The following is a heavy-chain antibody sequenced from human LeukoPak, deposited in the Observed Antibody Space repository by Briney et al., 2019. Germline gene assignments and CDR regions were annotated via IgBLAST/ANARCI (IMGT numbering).Heavy chain of an antibody. Sequence: GGSLRLSCAASGFTFSSYSMNWVRQAPGKGLEWVSYISSSGTTIYYADSVKGRFTISRDNAKNSLYLQMNSLRDEDTAVYYCARVWGLAVAGGEIEYWGQGSLVTVSS. CDR2: ISSSGTTI. CDR3: ARVWGLAVAGGEIEY. V-gene: IGHV3-48*02. J-gene: IGHJ4*02. D-gene: IGHD6-13*01. CDR1: GFTFSSYS.